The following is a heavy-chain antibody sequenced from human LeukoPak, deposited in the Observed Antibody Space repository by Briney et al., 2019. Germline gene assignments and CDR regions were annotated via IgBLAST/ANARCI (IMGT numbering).Heavy chain of an antibody. D-gene: IGHD6-19*01. CDR2: ISSSSSYI. Sequence: PGGSLRLSCAASGFTFSSYSMNWVRQAPGKGLEWVSSISSSSSYIYYADSVKGRFTISRDNSKNTLYLQMNSLRAEDTAVYYCARDLSRSRLVFYYFDYWGQGTLVTVSS. CDR1: GFTFSSYS. CDR3: ARDLSRSRLVFYYFDY. V-gene: IGHV3-21*01. J-gene: IGHJ4*02.